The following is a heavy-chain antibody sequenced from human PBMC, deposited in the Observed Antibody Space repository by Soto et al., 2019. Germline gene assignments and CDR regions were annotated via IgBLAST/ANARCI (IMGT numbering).Heavy chain of an antibody. D-gene: IGHD3-22*01. J-gene: IGHJ2*01. CDR1: GFTFSSYA. CDR2: ISYDGSNK. CDR3: ARDSFYDSSGYYDGTVIYWYFDL. V-gene: IGHV3-30-3*01. Sequence: GGSLRLSCAASGFTFSSYAMHWVRQAPGKGLEWVAVISYDGSNKYYADSVKGRFTISRDNSKNTLYLQMNSLRAEDTAVYYCARDSFYDSSGYYDGTVIYWYFDLWGRGTLVTVSS.